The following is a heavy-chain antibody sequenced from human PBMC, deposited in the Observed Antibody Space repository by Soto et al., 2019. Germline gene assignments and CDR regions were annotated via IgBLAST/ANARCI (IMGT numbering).Heavy chain of an antibody. CDR1: GGSLSSHY. V-gene: IGHV4-59*11. CDR2: VYFSGNT. D-gene: IGHD6-25*01. Sequence: PSETLSLTCTVSGGSLSSHYWTWIRQSPGKGLEWIGYVYFSGNTNYNPSLKSRVTISTDTSKNQFSLRLASVTAADTAFYYCGSVRPSGYVLSWGQGTLVTVSS. CDR3: GSVRPSGYVLS. J-gene: IGHJ5*02.